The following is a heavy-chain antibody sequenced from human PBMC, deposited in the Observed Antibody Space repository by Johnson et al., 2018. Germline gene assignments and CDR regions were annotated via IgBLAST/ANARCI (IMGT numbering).Heavy chain of an antibody. D-gene: IGHD1-26*01. CDR2: VVYDGRDK. CDR1: GFTFSNYG. J-gene: IGHJ3*02. Sequence: QVQLVQSGGGVVQPGRSLRLSCAASGFTFSNYGMHWVRQAPGKGLEWVAVVVYDGRDKYYADSVKGRFTIPRDNSKNTLYLQMNSLRAEDTAVYYCAKARIPTDDDAFDIWGQGTMVTVSS. V-gene: IGHV3-30*18. CDR3: AKARIPTDDDAFDI.